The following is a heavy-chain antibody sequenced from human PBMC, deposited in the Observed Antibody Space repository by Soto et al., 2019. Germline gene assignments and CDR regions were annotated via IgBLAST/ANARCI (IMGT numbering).Heavy chain of an antibody. CDR3: AKDFRGYSSGWILSYFDY. V-gene: IGHV3-23*01. D-gene: IGHD6-19*01. Sequence: EVPLLESGGGLVQPGGSLRLSCAASGFTFSSYAMSWVRQAPGKGLEWVSGISGSGGSTYYADSVKGRFTISRNNSTTTRYLQMNSLRAEDTAVYYCAKDFRGYSSGWILSYFDYWGQGPLVTVSS. CDR1: GFTFSSYA. J-gene: IGHJ4*02. CDR2: ISGSGGST.